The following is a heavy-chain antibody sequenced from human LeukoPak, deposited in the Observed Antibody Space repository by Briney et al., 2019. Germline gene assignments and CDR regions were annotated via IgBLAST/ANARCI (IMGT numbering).Heavy chain of an antibody. J-gene: IGHJ6*02. CDR1: GGSLNSSSYY. V-gene: IGHV4-39*07. D-gene: IGHD4-17*01. CDR3: ARDWWGGDRKPYGMDV. Sequence: PSETLSLTCTVSGGSLNSSSYYWGWIRQPPGKGLEWVGSIYYSGSTYYNPSLKSRVTISVDTSKNQFSLELRSVTAADTAVYYCARDWWGGDRKPYGMDVWGQGTTVTVSS. CDR2: IYYSGST.